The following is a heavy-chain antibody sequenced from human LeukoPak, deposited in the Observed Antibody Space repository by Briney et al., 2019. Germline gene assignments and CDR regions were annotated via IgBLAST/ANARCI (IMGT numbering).Heavy chain of an antibody. D-gene: IGHD6-6*01. CDR2: ISYDGSNK. V-gene: IGHV3-30*01. CDR3: ARNGVNRVSSSSHYYYYMDV. J-gene: IGHJ6*03. Sequence: PGRSLRLSCAASGFTFSSYAMHWVRQAPGKGLEWVAVISYDGSNKYYADSVKGRLTISRDNSKNTLYLQMNSLRAEDTAVYYCARNGVNRVSSSSHYYYYMDVWGKGTTVTVSS. CDR1: GFTFSSYA.